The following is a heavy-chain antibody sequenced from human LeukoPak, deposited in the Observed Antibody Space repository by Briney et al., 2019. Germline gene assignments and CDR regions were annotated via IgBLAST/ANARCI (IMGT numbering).Heavy chain of an antibody. CDR1: GYSFIINH. D-gene: IGHD2-15*01. CDR3: AREDVVAATSIAAFHI. CDR2: IMPDNGAT. J-gene: IGHJ3*02. Sequence: ASVKVSCKASGYSFIINHIYWVRQAPGQGLELMGWIMPDNGATNYAQRFQGRVTMTRDTSISTAYLELSRLRSDDTAVYYCAREDVVAATSIAAFHIWGQGTMVTVSS. V-gene: IGHV1-2*02.